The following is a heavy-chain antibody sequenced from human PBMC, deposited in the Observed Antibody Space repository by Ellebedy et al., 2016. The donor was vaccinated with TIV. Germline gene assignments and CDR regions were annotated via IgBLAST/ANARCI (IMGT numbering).Heavy chain of an antibody. CDR2: IYLRDSDT. J-gene: IGHJ4*02. D-gene: IGHD6-19*01. V-gene: IGHV5-51*01. CDR1: GYRFTNYW. Sequence: GESLKISXKDSGYRFTNYWIGWVRQMPGKGLEWMGIIYLRDSDTTYSPSFQGQVTMSADKSITTAYLQWSSLKASDTAMYYCARPGSSGWHPPDYWGQGTLVTVSS. CDR3: ARPGSSGWHPPDY.